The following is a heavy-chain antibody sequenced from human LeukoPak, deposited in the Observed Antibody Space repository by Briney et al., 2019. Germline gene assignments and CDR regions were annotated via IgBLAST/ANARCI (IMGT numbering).Heavy chain of an antibody. CDR2: IVPIFGTA. D-gene: IGHD3-9*01. V-gene: IGHV1-69*01. CDR1: GGTFSSYA. CDR3: AREGHYDILTGYYFDP. J-gene: IGHJ5*02. Sequence: SVKVSCKASGGTFSSYAISWVRQAPGQGLEWMGGIVPIFGTANYAQKFQGRVTITADESTSTAYMELSSLRSEDTAVYYCAREGHYDILTGYYFDPWGQGTLVTVTS.